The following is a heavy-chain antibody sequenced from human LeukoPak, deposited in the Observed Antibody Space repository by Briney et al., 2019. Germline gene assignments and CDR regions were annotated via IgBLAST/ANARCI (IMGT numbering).Heavy chain of an antibody. J-gene: IGHJ6*02. Sequence: GGSLRLSCAASGFTFSSYGIHWIRQAPGKGLEWVAVISYLGDDQFYAESVKGRFTISRDNSKKTVFLQMNSLRGEGTAIYYCAKDRSSGPHYYYGMDVWGQGTTVTVSS. D-gene: IGHD6-25*01. CDR2: ISYLGDDQ. CDR1: GFTFSSYG. CDR3: AKDRSSGPHYYYGMDV. V-gene: IGHV3-30*18.